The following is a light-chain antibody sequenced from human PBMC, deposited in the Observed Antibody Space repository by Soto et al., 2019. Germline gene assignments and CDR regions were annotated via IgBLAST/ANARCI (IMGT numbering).Light chain of an antibody. Sequence: IQVTQSPSTLSASVGDIVTITCRTSQTIGNWLAWYQQKPGRAPKLLIFAASNLQSGVPSRFSGSGSGTDFTLTISRLQPEDFATYYCLQLYNFSWTFGQGTKVDIK. CDR1: QTIGNW. CDR2: AAS. J-gene: IGKJ1*01. V-gene: IGKV1-6*01. CDR3: LQLYNFSWT.